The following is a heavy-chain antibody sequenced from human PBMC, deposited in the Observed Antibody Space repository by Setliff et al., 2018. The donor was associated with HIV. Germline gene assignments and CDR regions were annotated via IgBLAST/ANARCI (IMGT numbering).Heavy chain of an antibody. Sequence: GASVKVSCKTSGYTFIDHYMHWVRQAPGKGLEWLGRVDPDFAETKYAEKFQGRVIITADTSTDTAYMELTSLRSEDTAVYYCATAPQYYDSSGFSAFDTWGQGTRVTVSS. V-gene: IGHV1-69-2*01. J-gene: IGHJ3*02. CDR1: GYTFIDHY. D-gene: IGHD3-22*01. CDR2: VDPDFAET. CDR3: ATAPQYYDSSGFSAFDT.